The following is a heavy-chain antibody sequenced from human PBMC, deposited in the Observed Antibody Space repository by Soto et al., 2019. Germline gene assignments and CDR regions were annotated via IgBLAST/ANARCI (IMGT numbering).Heavy chain of an antibody. CDR2: INPNSGDT. D-gene: IGHD4-4*01. Sequence: ASVKVSCKASGYTFIAYYIHWVRQAPGQGLEWMGWINPNSGDTQYAQKFQGRLTMTRDTSITTTYMAFTRLRSDDTAVYYCATEKARYSSSAGRDAFDVWGQGTMVTVS. V-gene: IGHV1-2*02. J-gene: IGHJ3*01. CDR3: ATEKARYSSSAGRDAFDV. CDR1: GYTFIAYY.